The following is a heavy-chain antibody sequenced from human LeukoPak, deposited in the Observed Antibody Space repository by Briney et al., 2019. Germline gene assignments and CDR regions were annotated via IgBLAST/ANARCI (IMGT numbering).Heavy chain of an antibody. V-gene: IGHV4-34*01. CDR1: GGSFSGYY. Sequence: PSETLSLTCAVYGGSFSGYYWSWIRQPPGKGLEWIGEINHSGSTNYNPSLKSRVTISVDTSKNQFSLKLSSVTAADTAVYYCAKRVGYSSGWESLLYYYYGMDVWGQGTTVTVSS. CDR3: AKRVGYSSGWESLLYYYYGMDV. CDR2: INHSGST. J-gene: IGHJ6*02. D-gene: IGHD6-19*01.